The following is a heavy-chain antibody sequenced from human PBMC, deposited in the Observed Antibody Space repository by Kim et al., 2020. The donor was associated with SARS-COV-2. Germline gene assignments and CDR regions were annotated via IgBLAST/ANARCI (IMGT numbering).Heavy chain of an antibody. J-gene: IGHJ4*02. Sequence: ASVKVSCKASGYTFTSYGISWVRQAPGQGLEWMGWISAYNGNTNYAQKLQGRVTMTTDTSTITAYMELRSLRSDDTAVYYCARSEIGWFGEFLDYWGQGTLVTVSS. CDR1: GYTFTSYG. CDR3: ARSEIGWFGEFLDY. V-gene: IGHV1-18*01. CDR2: ISAYNGNT. D-gene: IGHD3-10*01.